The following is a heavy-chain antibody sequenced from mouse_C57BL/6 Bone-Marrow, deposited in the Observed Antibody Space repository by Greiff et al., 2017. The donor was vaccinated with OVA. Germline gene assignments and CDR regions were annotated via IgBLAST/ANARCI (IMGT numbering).Heavy chain of an antibody. CDR1: GFNIKDDY. D-gene: IGHD1-1*01. J-gene: IGHJ4*01. CDR3: TTVYYYGSKGLYAMDY. V-gene: IGHV14-4*01. Sequence: VQLQQSGAELVRPGASVKLSCTASGFNIKDDYMHWVKQRPEPGLEWIGWIDPENGDTEYASKCQGKATITADTSSNTAYLQLSSLTSEDTAVCYCTTVYYYGSKGLYAMDYWGQGTSVTVSS. CDR2: IDPENGDT.